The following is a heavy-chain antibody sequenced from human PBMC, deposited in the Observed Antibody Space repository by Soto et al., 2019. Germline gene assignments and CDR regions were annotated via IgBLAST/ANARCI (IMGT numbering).Heavy chain of an antibody. D-gene: IGHD4-17*01. J-gene: IGHJ4*02. CDR1: GFTFSSYA. CDR2: ISGSGGST. V-gene: IGHV3-23*01. CDR3: AIPPDYVGKSLFDY. Sequence: EVQLLESGGGLVQPGGSLRLSCAASGFTFSSYAMSWVRQAPGKGLEWVSAISGSGGSTYYADSVKGRFTISRDNSKNTLYLQMNSLRAEDTDVYYCAIPPDYVGKSLFDYWGQGTLVTVSS.